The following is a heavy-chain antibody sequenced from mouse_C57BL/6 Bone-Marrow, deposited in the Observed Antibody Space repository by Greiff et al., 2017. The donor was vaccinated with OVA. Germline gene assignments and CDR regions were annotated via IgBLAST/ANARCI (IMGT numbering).Heavy chain of an antibody. CDR2: ISDGGSYT. V-gene: IGHV5-4*01. Sequence: EVQLVESGGGLVKPGGSLKLSCAASGFTFSSYAMSWVRQTPEKRLEWVATISDGGSYTYYPDNVKGRFTISRDNAKNNLYLQMSHLKSEDTAMYYCARGGVLDYWGQGTTLTVSS. D-gene: IGHD5-1*01. J-gene: IGHJ2*01. CDR1: GFTFSSYA. CDR3: ARGGVLDY.